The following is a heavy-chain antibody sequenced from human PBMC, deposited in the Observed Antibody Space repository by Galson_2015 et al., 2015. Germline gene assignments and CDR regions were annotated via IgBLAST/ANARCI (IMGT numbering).Heavy chain of an antibody. CDR2: ISSSSSTI. Sequence: SLRLCCAASGFTFSDYYMSWTRQAPGKGLEWVSYISSSSSTIYYADSVKGRVTISRDNAKNSLYLQMNSLRAEDTAVYSGARDSSDNWNPNYYMDVWGKGTTVTVSS. J-gene: IGHJ6*03. CDR3: ARDSSDNWNPNYYMDV. V-gene: IGHV3-11*01. D-gene: IGHD1-20*01. CDR1: GFTFSDYY.